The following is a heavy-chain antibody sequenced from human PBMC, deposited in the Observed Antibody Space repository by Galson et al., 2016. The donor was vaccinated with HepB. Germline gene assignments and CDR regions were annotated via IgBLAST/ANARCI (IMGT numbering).Heavy chain of an antibody. CDR1: GFTFDDYA. CDR2: ISSNSDSI. CDR3: AKGRAIGYYHYGMDV. J-gene: IGHJ6*04. Sequence: SLRLSCAASGFTFDDYAMHWVRQAPGKGLEWVSGISSNSDSIGYADSVKGRFTISRDNRKNSLYLQMNSLRIEDTALYYCAKGRAIGYYHYGMDVWGKGTMVTVSS. V-gene: IGHV3-9*01.